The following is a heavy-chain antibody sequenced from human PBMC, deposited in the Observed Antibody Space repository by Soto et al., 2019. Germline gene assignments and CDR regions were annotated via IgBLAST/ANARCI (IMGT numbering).Heavy chain of an antibody. Sequence: QVQLVESGGGVVQPGRSLRLSCAASGFTFSSYGMHWVRQAPGKGLEWVAGISYDGSNKYYADSVKGRFTISRDNSKNTLYLQMNSLRAEDTAAYYCAKVRAPQDCSGYYYYGMGVWGQGTTVTVSS. V-gene: IGHV3-30*18. CDR2: ISYDGSNK. D-gene: IGHD2-15*01. CDR3: AKVRAPQDCSGYYYYGMGV. J-gene: IGHJ6*02. CDR1: GFTFSSYG.